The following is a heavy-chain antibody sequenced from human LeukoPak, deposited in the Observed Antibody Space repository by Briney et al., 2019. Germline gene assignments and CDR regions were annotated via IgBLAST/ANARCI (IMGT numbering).Heavy chain of an antibody. CDR1: GFTSTTFA. CDR3: AKDRAYSSSPAYFQH. D-gene: IGHD6-13*01. J-gene: IGHJ1*01. V-gene: IGHV3-23*01. Sequence: PGGSLRLSCAASGFTSTTFALSWVRQAPGKGLEWVSSISGSGGTTYFADSVKGRFTISRDNSKNTLFLQMNSLRADDTAVYYCAKDRAYSSSPAYFQHWGQGTLVIVSS. CDR2: ISGSGGTT.